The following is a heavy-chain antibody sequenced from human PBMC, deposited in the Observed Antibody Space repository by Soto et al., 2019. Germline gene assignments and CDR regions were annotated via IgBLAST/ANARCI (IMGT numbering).Heavy chain of an antibody. D-gene: IGHD6-19*01. CDR2: IYGGGTP. Sequence: EVQLVESGGGLIQPGGSMRLSCAASGFAVSSKYMTWVRQAPGKGLEWVSVIYGGGTPYYADSVKGRFTISRDTSKNTLYLQMNSLRADDTAVYYCVQTTGWPGFDFWGQGTLVTVSS. V-gene: IGHV3-53*01. CDR3: VQTTGWPGFDF. CDR1: GFAVSSKY. J-gene: IGHJ4*02.